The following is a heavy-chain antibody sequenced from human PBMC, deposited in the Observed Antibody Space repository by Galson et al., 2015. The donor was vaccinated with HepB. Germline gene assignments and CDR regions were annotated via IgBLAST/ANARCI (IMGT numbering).Heavy chain of an antibody. CDR1: GFIFSNYG. V-gene: IGHV3-30*19. Sequence: SLRLSCAASGFIFSNYGMHWVRQAPGKGLEWVAGILHDGSIKYNMDSGKGRFTISRDNSKDSVYLQLDYLRVEDTAVYYCARVWDRGGYTRWGNYYYGMDVWGQGTAVTVSS. CDR3: ARVWDRGGYTRWGNYYYGMDV. D-gene: IGHD2-15*01. CDR2: ILHDGSIK. J-gene: IGHJ6*02.